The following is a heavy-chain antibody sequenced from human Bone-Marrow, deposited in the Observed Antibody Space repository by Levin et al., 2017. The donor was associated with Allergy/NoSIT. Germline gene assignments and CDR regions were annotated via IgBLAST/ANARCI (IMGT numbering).Heavy chain of an antibody. CDR3: ARSIRQGKDGGGFER. D-gene: IGHD4-23*01. Sequence: KGGESLKISCKGSGYSFTTYWMGWVRQMPGKGLEFMGIIYPGDSVTIYSPSFRGQVTISADKSISTAYLQWTSLKASDTAIYYCARSIRQGKDGGGFERWGQGTLVTVSS. V-gene: IGHV5-51*01. CDR2: IYPGDSVT. CDR1: GYSFTTYW. J-gene: IGHJ5*02.